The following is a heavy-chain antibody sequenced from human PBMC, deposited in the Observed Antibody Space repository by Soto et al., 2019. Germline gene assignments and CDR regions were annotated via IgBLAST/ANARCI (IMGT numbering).Heavy chain of an antibody. J-gene: IGHJ4*02. CDR3: ASRDPGTSVDY. CDR2: IYRTGST. Sequence: SETLSLTCSVSGGSFTSNNWWTWVRKPPGQGLEWIGEIYRTGSTNYNPSPKSRVTISLDKSENQFSLKVTSLTAADTAVYYCASRDPGTSVDYWGQGTLVTVSS. D-gene: IGHD1-7*01. CDR1: GGSFTSNNW. V-gene: IGHV4-4*02.